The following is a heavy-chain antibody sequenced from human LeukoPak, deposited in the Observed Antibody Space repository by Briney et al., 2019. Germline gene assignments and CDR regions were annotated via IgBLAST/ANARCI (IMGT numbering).Heavy chain of an antibody. CDR1: GFTFSSYA. CDR3: AKETNYGDYRGYYYMDV. J-gene: IGHJ6*03. CDR2: ISGSGGST. Sequence: GGSLRFSCAASGFTFSSYAMSWVRQAPGKGLEWVSAISGSGGSTYYADSVKGRFTISRDNSKNTLYLQMNSLRAEDTAVYYCAKETNYGDYRGYYYMDVWGKGTTATVSS. D-gene: IGHD4-17*01. V-gene: IGHV3-23*01.